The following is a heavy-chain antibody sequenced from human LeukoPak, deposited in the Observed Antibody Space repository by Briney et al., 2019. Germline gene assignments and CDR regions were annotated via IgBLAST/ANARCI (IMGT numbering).Heavy chain of an antibody. Sequence: GGSLRLSCAASGFTFSSYAMHWVRQAPGKGLEWVAVISYDGSNKYYADSVKGRFTISRDNSKNTLYLQMNSLRAEDTAVYYCAKDSIVVVPAAYYYYYYMDVWGKGTTVTVSS. D-gene: IGHD2-2*01. CDR1: GFTFSSYA. CDR2: ISYDGSNK. CDR3: AKDSIVVVPAAYYYYYYMDV. J-gene: IGHJ6*03. V-gene: IGHV3-30-3*01.